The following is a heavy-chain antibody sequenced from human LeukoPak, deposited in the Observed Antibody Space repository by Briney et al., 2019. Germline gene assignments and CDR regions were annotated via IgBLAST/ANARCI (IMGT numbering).Heavy chain of an antibody. CDR2: ISSSSSTI. J-gene: IGHJ4*02. V-gene: IGHV3-48*01. CDR1: GFTFSSYA. D-gene: IGHD5-18*01. Sequence: GGSLRLSCAASGFTFSSYALNWVRQAPGKGLEWVSYISSSSSTIYYADSVKGRFTISRDNAKNSLYLQMNSLRAEDTAVYYCARDQSGGYSYGYAGYWGQGTLVTVSS. CDR3: ARDQSGGYSYGYAGY.